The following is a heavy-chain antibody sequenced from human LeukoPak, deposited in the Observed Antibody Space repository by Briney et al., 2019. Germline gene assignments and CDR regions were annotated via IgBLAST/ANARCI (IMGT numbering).Heavy chain of an antibody. CDR1: GFTFSSYG. Sequence: GRSLRLSCAASGFTFSSYGMHWVRQAPGKGLEWVAVIWYDGSNKYYADSVKGRFTISRDNAKNTLYLQMNSLRAEDAAVYYCAGGSGDYSPDFWGQGTLVTVSS. V-gene: IGHV3-33*08. CDR2: IWYDGSNK. D-gene: IGHD4-17*01. J-gene: IGHJ4*02. CDR3: AGGSGDYSPDF.